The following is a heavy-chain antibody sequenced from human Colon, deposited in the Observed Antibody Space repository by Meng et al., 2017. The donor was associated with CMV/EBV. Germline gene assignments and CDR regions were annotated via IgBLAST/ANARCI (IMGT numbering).Heavy chain of an antibody. CDR2: IYYSGST. CDR3: ARNADGSSGSYFDY. V-gene: IGHV4-59*01. J-gene: IGHJ4*02. D-gene: IGHD6-13*01. CDR1: GGSISSYD. Sequence: GSLRLSCTVSGGSISSYDWSWIRQPPGKGLEWIGYIYYSGSTDYNPALKSRVTILVDTSKNQFSLKLNSVTAADTAVYYCARNADGSSGSYFDYWGQGTLVTVSS.